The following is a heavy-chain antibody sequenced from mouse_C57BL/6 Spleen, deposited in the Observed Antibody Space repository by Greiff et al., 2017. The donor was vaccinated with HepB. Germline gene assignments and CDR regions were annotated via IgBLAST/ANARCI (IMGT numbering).Heavy chain of an antibody. CDR2: INPNNGGT. Sequence: EVKLQQSGPELVKPGASVKIPCKASGYTFTDYNMDWVKQSHGKSLEWIGDINPNNGGTIYNQKFKGKATLTVDKSSSTAYMELRSLTSEDTAVYYCAREDYDAMDYWGQGTSVTVSS. V-gene: IGHV1-18*01. CDR1: GYTFTDYN. CDR3: AREDYDAMDY. J-gene: IGHJ4*01.